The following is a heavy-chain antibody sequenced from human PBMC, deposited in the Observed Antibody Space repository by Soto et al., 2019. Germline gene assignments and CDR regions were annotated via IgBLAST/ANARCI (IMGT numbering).Heavy chain of an antibody. CDR1: GYTFTSYG. Sequence: QVQLVQSGAEVKKPGASVKVSCKASGYTFTSYGISWVRQAPGQGLDWMGWISAYNGNTKYAQDLQGRVTMTTDTSTSTAYMELGSLRSDDTAVYYCARFSGGSYNPYSYYYRMDVWGQGTTVTVSS. CDR2: ISAYNGNT. J-gene: IGHJ6*02. CDR3: ARFSGGSYNPYSYYYRMDV. V-gene: IGHV1-18*04. D-gene: IGHD2-15*01.